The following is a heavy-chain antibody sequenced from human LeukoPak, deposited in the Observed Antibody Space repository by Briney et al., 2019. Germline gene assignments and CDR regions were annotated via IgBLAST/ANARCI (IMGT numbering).Heavy chain of an antibody. D-gene: IGHD4-23*01. CDR3: ARETVVTQGSYYFDY. J-gene: IGHJ4*02. V-gene: IGHV1-2*02. CDR2: VTPNTGGT. CDR1: GYTFTGYR. Sequence: ASVKVSCKASGYTFTGYRLHWVRQAPGQGPEWMGWVTPNTGGTFYAQKFQGRVTMTRDTSISTAYMELSRLRSDDTAVYYCARETVVTQGSYYFDYWDQGTLVTVSS.